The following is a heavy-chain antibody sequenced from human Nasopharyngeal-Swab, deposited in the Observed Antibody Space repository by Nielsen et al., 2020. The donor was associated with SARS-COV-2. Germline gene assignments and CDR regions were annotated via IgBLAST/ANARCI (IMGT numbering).Heavy chain of an antibody. CDR2: ILYDGSNK. J-gene: IGHJ4*02. Sequence: WIRQPPGKGLEWVAVILYDGSNKYYADSVKGRFTISRDNSKNTLYLQMNSLRAEDTAVYYCARGPFYYFDYWGQGALVTVSS. CDR3: ARGPFYYFDY. V-gene: IGHV3-30-3*01.